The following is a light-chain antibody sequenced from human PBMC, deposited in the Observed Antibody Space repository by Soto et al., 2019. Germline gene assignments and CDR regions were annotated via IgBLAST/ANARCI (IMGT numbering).Light chain of an antibody. CDR3: QQGYSAPWT. CDR2: STS. J-gene: IGKJ1*01. CDR1: QSISRY. V-gene: IGKV1-39*01. Sequence: DIQMTQSPYSLSASVGDRVTITCRADQSISRYLNWYQQRPGRAPDLLIYSTSILQTGVPSRFSGSGSDTDFTLTISSLQPEDFATYYCQQGYSAPWTFGQGTKVEIK.